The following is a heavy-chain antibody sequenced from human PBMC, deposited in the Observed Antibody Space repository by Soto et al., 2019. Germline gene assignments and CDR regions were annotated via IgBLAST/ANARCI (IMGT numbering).Heavy chain of an antibody. J-gene: IGHJ3*02. CDR3: AKSALRQWLVISVAFDI. CDR1: GFTFSSYA. V-gene: IGHV3-23*01. D-gene: IGHD6-19*01. CDR2: ISGSGGST. Sequence: GGSLRLSCAASGFTFSSYAMSWVRQAPGKGLEWVSAISGSGGSTYYADSVKGRFTISRDNSKNTLYLQMNSLRAEDTAVYYCAKSALRQWLVISVAFDIWGQGTMVTVSS.